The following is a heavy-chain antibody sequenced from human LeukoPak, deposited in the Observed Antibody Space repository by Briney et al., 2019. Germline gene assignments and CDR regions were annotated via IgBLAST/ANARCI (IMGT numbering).Heavy chain of an antibody. CDR1: GFTFSNAW. Sequence: PGGSLRLSCAASGFTFSNAWMSWVRQAPGKGLEWVGGIKSKTDGGTTDYAAPVKGRFTISRDDSKNTLYLQMNSLKTEDTAVYYCTTDVDYGDYTTHHLDYWGQGTLVTVSS. CDR2: IKSKTDGGTT. D-gene: IGHD4-17*01. CDR3: TTDVDYGDYTTHHLDY. V-gene: IGHV3-15*01. J-gene: IGHJ4*02.